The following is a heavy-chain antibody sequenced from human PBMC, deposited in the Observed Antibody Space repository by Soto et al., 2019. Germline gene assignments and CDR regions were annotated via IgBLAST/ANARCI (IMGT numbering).Heavy chain of an antibody. CDR1: GFTFSSYA. Sequence: GSLRLSCAASGFTFSSYAMSWVRQAPGKGLEWVSAISGSGGSTYYADSVKGRFTISRDNSKNTLYLQMNSLRAEDTAVYYCAKGAVDYYDSSGYYYWRYAFDIWGQGTMVTVSS. CDR3: AKGAVDYYDSSGYYYWRYAFDI. V-gene: IGHV3-23*01. J-gene: IGHJ3*02. D-gene: IGHD3-22*01. CDR2: ISGSGGST.